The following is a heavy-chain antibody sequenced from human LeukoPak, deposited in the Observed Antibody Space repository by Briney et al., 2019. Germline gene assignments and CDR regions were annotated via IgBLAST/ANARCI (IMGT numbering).Heavy chain of an antibody. CDR1: HYSISSGDY. D-gene: IGHD6-19*01. J-gene: IGHJ4*02. Sequence: SETLSLTCVVSHYSISSGDYWGWIRQPPGKGPEWIGSIYYSGSTHYNPSLKSRVIMSVDTSKNRFSLKLRSVTAADTALYYCARNSSGRYFDYWGQGTLVTVSS. CDR2: IYYSGST. CDR3: ARNSSGRYFDY. V-gene: IGHV4-38-2*01.